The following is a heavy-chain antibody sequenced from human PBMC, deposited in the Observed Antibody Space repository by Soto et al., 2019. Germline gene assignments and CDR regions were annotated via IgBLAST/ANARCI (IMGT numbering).Heavy chain of an antibody. CDR3: ARMAGPWYFDL. V-gene: IGHV4-34*01. CDR2: INHSGSS. Sequence: QVQLQQWGAGLLKPSETLSLTCAVHGGSFSGFYWTWIRQPPGKGLEWIGEINHSGSSNYNPPLKSRVTMPLYTSRNQFSLSLNSVTAADTAVYYCARMAGPWYFDLWGRGTLVTVSS. CDR1: GGSFSGFY. J-gene: IGHJ2*01.